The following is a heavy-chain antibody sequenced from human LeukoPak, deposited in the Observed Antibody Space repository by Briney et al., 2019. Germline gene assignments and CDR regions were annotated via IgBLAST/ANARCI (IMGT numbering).Heavy chain of an antibody. D-gene: IGHD2-21*02. Sequence: GGSLRLSCAASGFTFSSYSMNWVRQAPGKGLEWVSSISSSSSSYIYYADSVKGRFTIFRDNAKNSLYLQMNSLRAEDTAVYYCARGDREINFDYWGQGTLVTVSS. CDR1: GFTFSSYS. CDR2: ISSSSSSYI. V-gene: IGHV3-21*01. CDR3: ARGDREINFDY. J-gene: IGHJ4*02.